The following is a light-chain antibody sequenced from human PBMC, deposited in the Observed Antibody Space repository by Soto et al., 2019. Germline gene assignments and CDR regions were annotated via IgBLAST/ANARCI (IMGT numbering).Light chain of an antibody. CDR3: SSYTGGNPSYV. CDR1: SSDVGGYDY. CDR2: EVT. J-gene: IGLJ1*01. V-gene: IGLV2-8*01. Sequence: QSALTQPPSASGSPGQSVTFSCTGTSSDVGGYDYVSWYQQHPGKAPKLMIYEVTIRPSGVSDRFSGSKSGNTASLTVSGLQAEDEADYYCSSYTGGNPSYVFGTGTKLTVL.